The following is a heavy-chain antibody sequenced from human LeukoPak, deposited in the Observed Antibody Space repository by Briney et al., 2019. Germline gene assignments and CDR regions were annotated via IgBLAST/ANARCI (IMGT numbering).Heavy chain of an antibody. D-gene: IGHD1-1*01. Sequence: PSETLSLTCTVSGDPISDYCWTWIRQPAGKGPEWIGRIYGNGSTNYNPSLKSRVAMSIDTSKMQFSLKLRSVTAADTAVYYCASRNGTTRFGYWGQGTLVTVSS. CDR2: IYGNGST. V-gene: IGHV4-4*07. J-gene: IGHJ4*02. CDR1: GDPISDYC. CDR3: ASRNGTTRFGY.